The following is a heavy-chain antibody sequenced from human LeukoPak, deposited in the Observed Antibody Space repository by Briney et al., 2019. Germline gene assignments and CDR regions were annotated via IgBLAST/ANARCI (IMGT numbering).Heavy chain of an antibody. CDR2: IYTTGST. D-gene: IGHD4-11*01. V-gene: IGHV4-4*07. CDR3: ARGLPLQDAFDI. J-gene: IGHJ3*02. CDR1: GGSISSYY. Sequence: PSETLSLTCTVSGGSISSYYWSWIRQPAGKGLEWIGRIYTTGSTNYNPSLKSRVTMSIDTSKNQFSLKLNSVTAADTAVYYCARGLPLQDAFDIWGQGTMVTVSS.